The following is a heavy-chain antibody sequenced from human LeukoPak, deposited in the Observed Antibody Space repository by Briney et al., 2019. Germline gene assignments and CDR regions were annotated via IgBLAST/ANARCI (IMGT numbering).Heavy chain of an antibody. J-gene: IGHJ4*02. CDR2: ISSSSSYI. CDR3: ASRYYYDSSGVDY. V-gene: IGHV3-21*01. D-gene: IGHD3-22*01. Sequence: GGSLRLSCAASGFTFSSYSMNWVRQAPGKGLEWVSSISSSSSYIYYADSVKGRFTISRDNAKNSLYLRMNSLRAEDTAVYYCASRYYYDSSGVDYWGQGTLVTVSS. CDR1: GFTFSSYS.